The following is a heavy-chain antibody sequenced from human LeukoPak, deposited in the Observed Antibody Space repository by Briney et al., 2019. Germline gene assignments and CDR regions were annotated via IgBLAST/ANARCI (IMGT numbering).Heavy chain of an antibody. CDR1: GGSFSGYY. Sequence: TSETLSLTCAVYGGSFSGYYWSWIRQPPGKGLEWIGEINHSGSTNYNPSLKSRVTISVDTSKNQFSLKLSSVTAADTAVYYCARVGLRWSYYFDYWGQGTLVTVSS. V-gene: IGHV4-34*01. CDR2: INHSGST. D-gene: IGHD4-23*01. CDR3: ARVGLRWSYYFDY. J-gene: IGHJ4*02.